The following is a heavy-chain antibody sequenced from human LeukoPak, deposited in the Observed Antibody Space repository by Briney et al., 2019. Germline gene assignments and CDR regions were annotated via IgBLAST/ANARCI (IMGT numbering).Heavy chain of an antibody. CDR1: GFSFSDHY. J-gene: IGHJ4*02. D-gene: IGHD7-27*01. V-gene: IGHV3-11*01. CDR2: LSNSGSDI. Sequence: GGSLRLSCVVSGFSFSDHYMTWIRQAPGKGLEYISYLSNSGSDIFHADSVKGRFSISRDNAKNLVYLQMNSLRVEDTAVYYCARGHWGLDYWGQGTPVTVSP. CDR3: ARGHWGLDY.